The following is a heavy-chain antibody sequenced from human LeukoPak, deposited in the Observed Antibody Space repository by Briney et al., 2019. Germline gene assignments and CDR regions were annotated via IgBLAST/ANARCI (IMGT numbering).Heavy chain of an antibody. Sequence: GGSLRLSWAAAGFTSSNYAMSWVRQAPGKGLELVSLIRGSCGSRYYADSVKGRFPLSSDISKNTLYLQMNSLRAEDAVIYYCARAFTTITARFDYWGQGTLVTVSS. V-gene: IGHV3-23*01. CDR3: ARAFTTITARFDY. CDR1: GFTSSNYA. D-gene: IGHD6-6*01. J-gene: IGHJ4*02. CDR2: IRGSCGSR.